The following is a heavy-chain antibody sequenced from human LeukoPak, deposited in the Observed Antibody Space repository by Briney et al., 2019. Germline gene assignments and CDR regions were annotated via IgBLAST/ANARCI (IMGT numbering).Heavy chain of an antibody. Sequence: SETLSLTCTVSGGSISSYYWSWIRQPAGKGLERIGRIYTSGSTNYNPSLKSRVTMSVDTSKNQFSLKLSSVTAADTAVYYCARHGSTLRYFDREDWFDPWGQGTLVTVSS. V-gene: IGHV4-4*07. CDR3: ARHGSTLRYFDREDWFDP. CDR2: IYTSGST. D-gene: IGHD3-9*01. CDR1: GGSISSYY. J-gene: IGHJ5*02.